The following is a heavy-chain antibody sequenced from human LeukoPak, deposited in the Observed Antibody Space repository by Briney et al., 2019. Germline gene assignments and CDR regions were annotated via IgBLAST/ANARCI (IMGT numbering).Heavy chain of an antibody. V-gene: IGHV1-2*02. CDR1: GYTFTGYY. Sequence: ASVKVSCTASGYTFTGYYMHWVRQAPGQGREWMGWINPKTGGTNYAQKFRGRVTMTRDTSISTAYMELSRVRSDDTAVYYCARNRYGDYTPDYWGQGTLVTVSS. CDR3: ARNRYGDYTPDY. CDR2: INPKTGGT. J-gene: IGHJ4*02. D-gene: IGHD4-17*01.